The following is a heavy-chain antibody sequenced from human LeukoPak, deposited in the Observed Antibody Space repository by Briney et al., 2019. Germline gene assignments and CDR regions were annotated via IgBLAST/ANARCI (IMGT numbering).Heavy chain of an antibody. CDR1: GFTVSSNY. Sequence: GGSLRLSCAASGFTVSSNYMSWVRQAPGKGLEWVSVIYSGGSTYYADSVKGRFTISRDNSKNTLYLQMNSLRAEDTAVYYCARERAKGYSYGYDYWGQGTLVTVSS. J-gene: IGHJ4*02. D-gene: IGHD5-18*01. V-gene: IGHV3-66*01. CDR2: IYSGGST. CDR3: ARERAKGYSYGYDY.